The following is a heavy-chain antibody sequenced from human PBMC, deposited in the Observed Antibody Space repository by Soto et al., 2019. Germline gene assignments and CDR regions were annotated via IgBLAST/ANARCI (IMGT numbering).Heavy chain of an antibody. V-gene: IGHV4-31*03. Sequence: SETLSLTCTVIGGSIRSPNFSWSWIRQHPGKGPEWIGNIYYNGTTTYSPSLESRLTISLDPSKNQFSLTVTSVTAADTAVYYCARRIVATETFDYWGQGTLVTVSS. CDR2: IYYNGTT. J-gene: IGHJ4*02. D-gene: IGHD5-12*01. CDR1: GGSIRSPNFS. CDR3: ARRIVATETFDY.